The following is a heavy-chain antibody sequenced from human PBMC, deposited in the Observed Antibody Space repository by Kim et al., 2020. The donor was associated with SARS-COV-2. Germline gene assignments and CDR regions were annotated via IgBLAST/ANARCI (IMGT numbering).Heavy chain of an antibody. Sequence: GGSLRLSCAASGFTFSDYYMSWIRQAPGKGLEWVSYISSSSSYTNYADSVKGRFTISRDDAKNSLYLQMNSLRAEDTAVYYCARGSDEYSSSSDYWGQGTLVTVSS. CDR3: ARGSDEYSSSSDY. J-gene: IGHJ4*02. CDR1: GFTFSDYY. CDR2: ISSSSSYT. V-gene: IGHV3-11*06. D-gene: IGHD6-6*01.